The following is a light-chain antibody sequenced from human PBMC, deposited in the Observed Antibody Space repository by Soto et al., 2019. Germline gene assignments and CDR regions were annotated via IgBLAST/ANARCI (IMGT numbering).Light chain of an antibody. V-gene: IGLV2-14*01. CDR2: DVS. CDR1: SSDVGGYNY. J-gene: IGLJ1*01. Sequence: QSALTQPASVSGSPGQSITISCTGTSSDVGGYNYVSWYQQHPGKAPKLMIYDVSNRPSGISNRFSGSKSGNTASLTISGLQAEDEADYYCSSYTSSSALYVFATRTKLTVL. CDR3: SSYTSSSALYV.